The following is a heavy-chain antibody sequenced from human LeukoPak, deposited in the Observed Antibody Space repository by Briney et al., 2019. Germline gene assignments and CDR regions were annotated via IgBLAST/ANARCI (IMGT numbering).Heavy chain of an antibody. CDR1: GLTFSSYA. V-gene: IGHV3-23*01. D-gene: IGHD4-17*01. CDR2: ISGSGDST. CDR3: AKDPRVTTVTTLDY. Sequence: PGGSLRLSCAACGLTFSSYAMSCLRQAPGKGLEWVSAISGSGDSTYYADSVEGRFTISRDNSRNTLYLQMNSLRAEDTAVYYCAKDPRVTTVTTLDYWGQGTLVTVSS. J-gene: IGHJ4*02.